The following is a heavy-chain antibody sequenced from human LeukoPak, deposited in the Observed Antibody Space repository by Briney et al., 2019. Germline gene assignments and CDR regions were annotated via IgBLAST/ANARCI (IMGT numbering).Heavy chain of an antibody. CDR3: ARLPGYSYGSDY. J-gene: IGHJ4*02. CDR2: INPNSGGT. Sequence: GASVKVSCKASGYTFIGYYVHWVRQAPGQGLEWMGWINPNSGGTNYAQKFQGRVTMTRDTSISTAYMELSRLRSDDTAVYYCARLPGYSYGSDYWGQGTLVTVSS. D-gene: IGHD5-18*01. V-gene: IGHV1-2*02. CDR1: GYTFIGYY.